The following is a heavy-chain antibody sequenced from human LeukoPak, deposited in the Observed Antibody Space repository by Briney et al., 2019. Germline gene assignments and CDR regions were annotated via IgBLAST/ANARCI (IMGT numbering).Heavy chain of an antibody. J-gene: IGHJ3*02. CDR1: GYTFTGYY. Sequence: GASVKVSCKASGYTFTGYYMHWVRQAPGQGLEWMGWINPNSGGTNYAQKFQGRVTMTRDTSISTAYMELSRLRSDDTAVYYCARDTSVLDFDAFDIWGQGTMVTVSS. D-gene: IGHD3/OR15-3a*01. V-gene: IGHV1-2*02. CDR3: ARDTSVLDFDAFDI. CDR2: INPNSGGT.